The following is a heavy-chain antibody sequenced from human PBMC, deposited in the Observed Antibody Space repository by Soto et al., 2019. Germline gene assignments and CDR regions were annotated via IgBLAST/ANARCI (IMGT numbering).Heavy chain of an antibody. Sequence: HTLSLTCAISGENVASNTAAWSWIRQSPSRGLEWLARTYYRSKWYNDYAVSVKSRISINLDTSKNQLSLQLISVTPADTAVYYCARDVVVVAAQEFLGDAFDVWGQGTTVTVSS. J-gene: IGHJ3*01. D-gene: IGHD2-15*01. CDR1: GENVASNTAA. CDR3: ARDVVVVAAQEFLGDAFDV. CDR2: TYYRSKWYN. V-gene: IGHV6-1*01.